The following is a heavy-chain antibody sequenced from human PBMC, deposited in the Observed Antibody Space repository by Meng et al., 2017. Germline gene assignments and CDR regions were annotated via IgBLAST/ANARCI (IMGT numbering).Heavy chain of an antibody. D-gene: IGHD7-27*01. CDR2: IIPIFGTA. V-gene: IGHV1-69*01. CDR3: ASNDGTGDRTGGDY. J-gene: IGHJ4*02. Sequence: HGEVVQSGAEGKKPGSSVKGSCKAAGGTFSSYAISWVRQAPGQGLEWMGGIIPIFGTANYAQKFQGRVTITADESTSTAYMELSSLRSEDTAVYYCASNDGTGDRTGGDYWGQGTLVTVSS. CDR1: GGTFSSYA.